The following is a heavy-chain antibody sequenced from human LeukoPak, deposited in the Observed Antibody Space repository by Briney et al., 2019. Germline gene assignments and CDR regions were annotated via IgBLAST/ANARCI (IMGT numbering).Heavy chain of an antibody. CDR2: ISGSGGST. D-gene: IGHD3-22*01. V-gene: IGHV3-23*01. CDR1: GFTFSNFG. J-gene: IGHJ4*02. Sequence: GGSLRLSCAASGFTFSNFGMSWVRQAPGKGLEWVSVISGSGGSTYYADSGKGRCTISRDNSKNTLYLRMNSLRAEDTAVYYCAKGAKGRLVVITRAIDYWGQGTLVTVSS. CDR3: AKGAKGRLVVITRAIDY.